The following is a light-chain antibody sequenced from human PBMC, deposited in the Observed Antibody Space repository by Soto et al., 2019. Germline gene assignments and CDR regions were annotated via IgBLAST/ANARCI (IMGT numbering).Light chain of an antibody. J-gene: IGKJ5*01. CDR2: DSC. Sequence: DIQMPQPQSSLSASVGDRLTITCQAREEISNYLNWYQQKPVKGPKLLIYDSCNLETGVPSRFSGSGAGTVITVTSSSEQDEVGASYCRQKYDNLPTFGQGTRLEIK. CDR3: QKYDNLPT. V-gene: IGKV1-33*01. CDR1: EEISNY.